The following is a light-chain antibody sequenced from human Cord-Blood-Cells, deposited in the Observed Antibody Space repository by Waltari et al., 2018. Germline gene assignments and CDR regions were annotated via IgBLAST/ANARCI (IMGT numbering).Light chain of an antibody. CDR1: QSVSSSY. J-gene: IGKJ1*01. V-gene: IGKV3-20*01. Sequence: EIVLTQSPGTLSLSPGERATLSCRASQSVSSSYLAWYQQKPGQAPRLLIYGASSRATGIPDSFSGSGSGTDFTLTISRLEPDDFAVYYCQQYGSSPWTFGQGTKVEIK. CDR2: GAS. CDR3: QQYGSSPWT.